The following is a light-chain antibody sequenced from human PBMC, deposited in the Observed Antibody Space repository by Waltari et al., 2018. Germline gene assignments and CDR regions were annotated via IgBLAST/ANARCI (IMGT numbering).Light chain of an antibody. CDR1: QGISRG. J-gene: IGKJ4*01. CDR3: QQYSGYSGI. V-gene: IGKV1-5*01. CDR2: DAS. Sequence: DIQMTQSPSTLSASVGDRDTITCRASQGISRGLAWYQQKPGKPPKVLIYDASSLESGVPSRFSGSGSETEFTLVISNLQPDDVATYYCQQYSGYSGIFGGGTKVEIK.